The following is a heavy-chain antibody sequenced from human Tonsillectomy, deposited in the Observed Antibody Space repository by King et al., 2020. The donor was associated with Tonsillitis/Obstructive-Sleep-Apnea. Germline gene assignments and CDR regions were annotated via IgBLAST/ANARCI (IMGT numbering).Heavy chain of an antibody. CDR1: GYSFTINW. V-gene: IGHV5-10-1*01. D-gene: IGHD4-17*01. CDR3: AVGGAYGRLDY. J-gene: IGHJ4*02. Sequence: QLVQSGAEVIQPGESLRISCKGSGYSFTINWISWVRQMPGNGLEWMGRIDPSDSYTNYSPSFQGHVTISADKSISTAYLQWSGLKASDTAMYYCAVGGAYGRLDYWGQGTLVTVSS. CDR2: IDPSDSYT.